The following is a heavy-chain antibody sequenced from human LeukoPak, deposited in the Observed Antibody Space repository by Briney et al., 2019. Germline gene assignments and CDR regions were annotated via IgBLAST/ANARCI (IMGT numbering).Heavy chain of an antibody. J-gene: IGHJ3*02. CDR3: ARDRGSGWGSDAFDI. V-gene: IGHV3-20*04. D-gene: IGHD6-19*01. CDR2: INWNGDST. CDR1: GFMFSSYG. Sequence: GGSLRLSCAASGFMFSSYGMSWVRQAPGKGLEWVSGINWNGDSTGYADSVKGRFTISRDNAKNSLYLQMNSLRAEDTALYYCARDRGSGWGSDAFDIWGQGTMVTVSS.